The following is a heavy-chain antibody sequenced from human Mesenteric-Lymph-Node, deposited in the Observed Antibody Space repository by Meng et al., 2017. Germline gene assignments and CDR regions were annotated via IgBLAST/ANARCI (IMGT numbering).Heavy chain of an antibody. Sequence: GESLKISCAASGFTFSSYSMNWVRQAPGKGLEWVSSISSSSSYIYYADSVKGRFTISRDNSKNSLYLQMKSLRIEDTAFYYCAKDYNSDTSGWYEYWGQGTLVTVSS. D-gene: IGHD6-19*01. CDR2: ISSSSSYI. J-gene: IGHJ4*02. V-gene: IGHV3-21*04. CDR1: GFTFSSYS. CDR3: AKDYNSDTSGWYEY.